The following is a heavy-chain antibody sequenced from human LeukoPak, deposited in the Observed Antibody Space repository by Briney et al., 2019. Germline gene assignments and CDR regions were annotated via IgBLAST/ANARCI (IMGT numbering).Heavy chain of an antibody. J-gene: IGHJ6*02. Sequence: GGSLRLSCAASGFTFSSYVMSWVRQAPGKGLEWVSAISGSGGSTYYADSVKGRFTISRDNSKNTLYLQMNSLRAEDTAVYYCAKDFPTMIVVVTYYYYYGMDVWGQGTTVTVSS. D-gene: IGHD3-22*01. CDR1: GFTFSSYV. CDR3: AKDFPTMIVVVTYYYYYGMDV. CDR2: ISGSGGST. V-gene: IGHV3-23*01.